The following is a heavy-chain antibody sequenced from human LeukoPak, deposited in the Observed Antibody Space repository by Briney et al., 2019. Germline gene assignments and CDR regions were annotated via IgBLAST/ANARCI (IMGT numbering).Heavy chain of an antibody. CDR2: IKSKTDGGTT. CDR1: GFTFSNAW. V-gene: IGHV3-15*01. CDR3: TTDPLGLTTVTTVVDY. J-gene: IGHJ4*02. Sequence: GGSLRLSCAASGFTFSNAWMSWVRQAPGKGLEWVGRIKSKTDGGTTDYVAPVKGRFTISRDDSKNTLYLQMNSLKTEDTAVYYCTTDPLGLTTVTTVVDYWGQGTLVTVSS. D-gene: IGHD4-17*01.